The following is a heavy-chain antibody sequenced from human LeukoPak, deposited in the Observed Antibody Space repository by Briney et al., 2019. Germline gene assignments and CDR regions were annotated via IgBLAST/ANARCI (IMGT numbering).Heavy chain of an antibody. CDR1: GGTFSSYA. CDR3: ARVPRPNSGYDFDY. D-gene: IGHD4-23*01. J-gene: IGHJ4*02. Sequence: SVKVSCKASGGTFSSYAISWVRQAPGQGLEWMGRIIPILGTANYAQKFQGRVTITADKSTSTAYMELSSLRSEDTAVYYCARVPRPNSGYDFDYWGQGTLVTVSS. CDR2: IIPILGTA. V-gene: IGHV1-69*04.